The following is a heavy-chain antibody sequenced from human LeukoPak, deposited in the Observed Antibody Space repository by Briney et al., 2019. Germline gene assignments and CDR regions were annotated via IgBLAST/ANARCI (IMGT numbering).Heavy chain of an antibody. V-gene: IGHV3-30*18. J-gene: IGHJ4*02. Sequence: PGRSLRLSCAASGFTFSRYGMHWVRQAPGEELEWVAVISYDGSNKYYVDSVKGRFTISKDNSKNTLYLQMNSLRAEDTAVYYCAKDRDILTGYLDYWGQGTLVTVYS. CDR3: AKDRDILTGYLDY. CDR2: ISYDGSNK. CDR1: GFTFSRYG. D-gene: IGHD3-9*01.